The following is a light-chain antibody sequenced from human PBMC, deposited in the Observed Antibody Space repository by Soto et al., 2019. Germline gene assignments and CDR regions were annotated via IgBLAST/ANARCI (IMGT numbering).Light chain of an antibody. CDR2: DAS. V-gene: IGKV3-15*01. CDR1: QSVSDN. J-gene: IGKJ1*01. CDR3: QQYNNWTWT. Sequence: EIVLTPSPATLSVSPGERATLSCRASQSVSDNLAWYQQKPGQAPRLLIYDASTRATGIPARFGGSGSGTEFTLIISSLQSEDFAVYFCQQYNNWTWTFGQGTKVEIK.